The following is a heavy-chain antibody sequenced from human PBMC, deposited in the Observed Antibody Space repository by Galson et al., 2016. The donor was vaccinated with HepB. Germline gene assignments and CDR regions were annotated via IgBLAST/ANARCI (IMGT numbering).Heavy chain of an antibody. Sequence: SLRLSCAASGFTFSTYAMHWVRQAPGKGLEWVTVISSDGNNKYYADSVKGRFTISRDNSKNTLYLDMNSLRVEDTAVYYCVRADIVSTIIPRSWTHWGRGTLVSVSS. D-gene: IGHD5/OR15-5a*01. CDR2: ISSDGNNK. J-gene: IGHJ4*02. CDR3: VRADIVSTIIPRSWTH. V-gene: IGHV3-30*04. CDR1: GFTFSTYA.